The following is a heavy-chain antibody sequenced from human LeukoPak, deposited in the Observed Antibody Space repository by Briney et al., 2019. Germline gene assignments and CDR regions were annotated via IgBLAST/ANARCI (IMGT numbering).Heavy chain of an antibody. D-gene: IGHD3-16*01. CDR3: AGGPGPAPLQH. J-gene: IGHJ1*01. CDR2: MYQSGTT. Sequence: SETLSLTCTVSGGSISSGSYYWSWIRQPAGKGLEWIGSMYQSGTTYYNPSLKSRVTIPVDTSKNQFSLNLKSVTAADTAVYFCAGGPGPAPLQHWGHGTLVIVSS. CDR1: GGSISSGSYY. V-gene: IGHV4-61*02.